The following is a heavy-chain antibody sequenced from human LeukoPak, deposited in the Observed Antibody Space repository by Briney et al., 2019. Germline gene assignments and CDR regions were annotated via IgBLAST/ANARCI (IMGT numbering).Heavy chain of an antibody. D-gene: IGHD3-22*01. J-gene: IGHJ4*02. CDR3: ARGAGKYYYDSSGYYPLDY. V-gene: IGHV4-39*01. Sequence: PSETLSLTCTVSGGSISSSSFYWGWIRQPPGKGLEWIGTISYSGTTYYNPSLKSRMTMSVGPSKNQFSLKLSSVTAADTGVYYCARGAGKYYYDSSGYYPLDYWGQGTLVTVSS. CDR1: GGSISSSSFY. CDR2: ISYSGTT.